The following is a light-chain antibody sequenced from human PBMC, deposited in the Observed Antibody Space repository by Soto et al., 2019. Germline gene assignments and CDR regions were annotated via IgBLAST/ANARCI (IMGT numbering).Light chain of an antibody. V-gene: IGLV4-60*03. CDR3: ETWDSNTRV. CDR2: LEGSGSY. Sequence: QPVLTQSSSASASLGSSVKLTCTLSSGHSSYIIAWHQQQPGKAPRYLMKLEGSGSYNKGSGVPDRLSGSSSGADRYLTISNLLSEDEADYYCETWDSNTRVFGGGTKVTVL. J-gene: IGLJ3*02. CDR1: SGHSSYI.